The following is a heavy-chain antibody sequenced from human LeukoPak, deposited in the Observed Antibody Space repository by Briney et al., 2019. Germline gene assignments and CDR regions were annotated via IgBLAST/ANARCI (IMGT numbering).Heavy chain of an antibody. CDR1: EYTFTDYY. CDR2: INPNSGGT. D-gene: IGHD3-22*01. V-gene: IGHV1-2*06. CDR3: ARDYYYDSSGYDYYYMDV. J-gene: IGHJ6*03. Sequence: ASVKVSCKASEYTFTDYYIHWIRQAPGQGLEWMGRINPNSGGTNYAQKFQGRVTMTRDTSISTAYMELSRLRSDDTAVYYCARDYYYDSSGYDYYYMDVWGKGTTVTVSS.